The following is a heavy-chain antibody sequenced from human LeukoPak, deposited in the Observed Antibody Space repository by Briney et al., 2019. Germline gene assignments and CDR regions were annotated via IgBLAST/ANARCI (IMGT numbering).Heavy chain of an antibody. D-gene: IGHD3-22*01. V-gene: IGHV3-74*01. CDR3: VRGYSSGYRLDY. Sequence: GGSLRLSCAVSGFTFSNYWMHWVHQAAGKGLVWVSRINSDGITTSYADSVKGRFTISRDNAKNTLYLQMNNLRVEDAAVYYCVRGYSSGYRLDYWGQGTLVTVSS. CDR2: INSDGITT. J-gene: IGHJ4*02. CDR1: GFTFSNYW.